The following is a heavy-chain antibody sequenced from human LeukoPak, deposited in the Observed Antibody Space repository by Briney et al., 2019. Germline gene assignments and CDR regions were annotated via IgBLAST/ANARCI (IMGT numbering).Heavy chain of an antibody. Sequence: GGSLRLSCAASGFTFSSYSMNWVRQAPGEGLEWVSYISSSSSTIYYADSVKGRFTISRDNAKNSLYLQMNSLRAEDTAVYYCASWGTSGWYHYWGQGTLVTVSS. CDR2: ISSSSSTI. CDR1: GFTFSSYS. D-gene: IGHD6-19*01. V-gene: IGHV3-48*01. CDR3: ASWGTSGWYHY. J-gene: IGHJ4*02.